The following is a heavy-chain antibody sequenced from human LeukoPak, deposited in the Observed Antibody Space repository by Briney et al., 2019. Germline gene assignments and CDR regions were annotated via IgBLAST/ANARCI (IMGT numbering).Heavy chain of an antibody. CDR2: INHSGST. D-gene: IGHD3-22*01. Sequence: SETLSLTCAIYGGSFSGSYWSWIRQPPGKGLEWIGEINHSGSTNYNPSLESRVTISEDTSKSQISLKLRSVTAADTAVYYCARGPPRDYSSSGFYYNYWGQGTLVTVSS. CDR3: ARGPPRDYSSSGFYYNY. CDR1: GGSFSGSY. V-gene: IGHV4-34*01. J-gene: IGHJ4*02.